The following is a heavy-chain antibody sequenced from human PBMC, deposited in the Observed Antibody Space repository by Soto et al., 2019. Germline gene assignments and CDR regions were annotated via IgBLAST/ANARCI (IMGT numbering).Heavy chain of an antibody. D-gene: IGHD1-26*01. CDR1: EGYGIGGGYY. Sequence: SVPQSLTCTVSEGYGIGGGYYWSWIRQPPGKGLEWIGYIYYSGSTNYNPSLKSRVTISVDTSKNQFSLKLSSVTAADTAVYYCARDCRSGSYCYWGQGTLVTVSS. CDR3: ARDCRSGSYCY. V-gene: IGHV4-61*08. CDR2: IYYSGST. J-gene: IGHJ4*02.